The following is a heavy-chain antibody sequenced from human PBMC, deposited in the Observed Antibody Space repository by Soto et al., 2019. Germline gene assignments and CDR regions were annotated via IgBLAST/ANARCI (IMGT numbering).Heavy chain of an antibody. D-gene: IGHD6-13*01. J-gene: IGHJ6*02. CDR2: IIPIFGTA. CDR3: ARDQTKYSSSWYGGMDV. V-gene: IGHV1-69*13. Sequence: ASVKVSCKASGGTFSSYAISWVRQAPGQGLEWMGGIIPIFGTANYAQKFQGRVTITADESTSTAYMELSSLRSEDTAVYYCARDQTKYSSSWYGGMDVWGQGXTVTVYS. CDR1: GGTFSSYA.